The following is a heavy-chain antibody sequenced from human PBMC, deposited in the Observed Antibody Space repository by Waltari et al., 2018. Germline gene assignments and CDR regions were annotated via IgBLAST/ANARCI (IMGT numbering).Heavy chain of an antibody. Sequence: EVQLLESGGGLVQPGGSLRLSCAASGFTFSSYAMSWVRQAPGKGLEWVSAIGGSGDSTYYADSVKGLFTISRDNSKNTLYLQMNSLRAEDTAIYYCAKVIGSNWNRDYWGQGTLVTVSS. J-gene: IGHJ4*02. CDR2: IGGSGDST. V-gene: IGHV3-23*01. D-gene: IGHD1-20*01. CDR1: GFTFSSYA. CDR3: AKVIGSNWNRDY.